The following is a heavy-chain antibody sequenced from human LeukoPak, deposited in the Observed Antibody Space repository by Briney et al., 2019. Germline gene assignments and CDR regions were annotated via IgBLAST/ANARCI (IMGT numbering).Heavy chain of an antibody. CDR3: ARALSTHYYDSSGYSN. V-gene: IGHV1-69*02. D-gene: IGHD3-22*01. J-gene: IGHJ4*02. CDR2: IIPILGIA. CDR1: GGTFSSYT. Sequence: VASVKVSCKASGGTFSSYTISWVRQAPGQGLEWMGRIIPILGIANYAQKFQGRVTITADKSTSTAYMELSSLRSEDTAVYYCARALSTHYYDSSGYSNWGQGTLVTVPS.